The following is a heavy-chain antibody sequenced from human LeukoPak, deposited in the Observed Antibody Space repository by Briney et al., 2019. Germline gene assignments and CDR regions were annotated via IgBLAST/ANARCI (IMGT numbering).Heavy chain of an antibody. CDR2: IIPIFGTA. CDR1: GGTFSSYA. J-gene: IGHJ5*02. V-gene: IGHV1-69*13. D-gene: IGHD3-3*01. Sequence: ASVEVSCKASGGTFSSYAISWVRQAPGQGLEWMGGIIPIFGTANYAQKFQGRVTITADESTSTAHMELSSLRSEDTAVYYCARVDFGVVIPYNWFDPWGQGTLVTVSS. CDR3: ARVDFGVVIPYNWFDP.